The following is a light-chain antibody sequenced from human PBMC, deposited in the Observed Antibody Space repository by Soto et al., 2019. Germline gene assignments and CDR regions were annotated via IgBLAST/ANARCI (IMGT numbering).Light chain of an antibody. CDR3: QQLNSYLIT. CDR2: AAS. J-gene: IGKJ5*01. V-gene: IGKV1-9*01. Sequence: DIQFTQSPSFLAASVGDRVTITCRASRGISSYLAWYQQKPGKAPKLLIYAASTLQTGVPSRFSGSGSGTEFTLTISSLQPEDFATYYCQQLNSYLITFGQGTRLEI. CDR1: RGISSY.